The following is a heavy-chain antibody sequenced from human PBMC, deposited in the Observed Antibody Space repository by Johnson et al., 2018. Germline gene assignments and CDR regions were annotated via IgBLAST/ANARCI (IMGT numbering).Heavy chain of an antibody. Sequence: QVQLVQSGAEVKKPGSSVKVSCKASGGTFTSYAFSWVRQAPGQGLEWVGGIIPIFGTANYAQKFQGRVTITADVSTGTAYMELSSLGSEDTAVYYCARDRSGDCLRCAFDIWGQGTMVTVSS. CDR3: ARDRSGDCLRCAFDI. J-gene: IGHJ3*02. V-gene: IGHV1-69*12. CDR2: IIPIFGTA. CDR1: GGTFTSYA. D-gene: IGHD2-21*02.